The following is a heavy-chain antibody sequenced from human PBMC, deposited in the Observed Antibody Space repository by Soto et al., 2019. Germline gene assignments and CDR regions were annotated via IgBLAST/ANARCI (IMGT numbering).Heavy chain of an antibody. D-gene: IGHD3-16*01. J-gene: IGHJ3*02. CDR1: AFTFSSYW. V-gene: IGHV3-7*03. Sequence: GGSLRLSCAASAFTFSSYWMSWVLQAPGKGLEWVANIRQDGSEKYYVDSVKGRFTISRDNAKNSLYLQMNSLRAEDTAVYYCARDLFEAARRGEYAFDIWGQGTMVTVSS. CDR3: ARDLFEAARRGEYAFDI. CDR2: IRQDGSEK.